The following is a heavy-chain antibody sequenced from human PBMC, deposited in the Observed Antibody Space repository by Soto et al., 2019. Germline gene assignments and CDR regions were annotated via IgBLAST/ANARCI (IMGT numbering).Heavy chain of an antibody. Sequence: EALCVTGAVSGDSIRTSYWSWIRQPPGKGLEWIGYIHHTGSTNSNPSLKSRVTISADTSKNQFSLKVASVTSGDTAVYYCERDLSGGSSWYEFDSWGQGTLVTVYS. CDR2: IHHTGST. CDR1: GDSIRTSY. V-gene: IGHV4-59*01. D-gene: IGHD6-13*01. J-gene: IGHJ4*02. CDR3: ERDLSGGSSWYEFDS.